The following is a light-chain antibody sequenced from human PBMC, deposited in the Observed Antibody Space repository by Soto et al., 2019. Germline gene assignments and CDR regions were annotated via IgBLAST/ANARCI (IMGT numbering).Light chain of an antibody. Sequence: EIVMTQSPATLSVSPGERATLSCRASQSITRNLAWYQQTPCQAPRLLIYGASTRATGIPARFSGSGSGTEFPLTISRLPSEDFAVYYCQQYNDWWTFGQGTKVDI. CDR3: QQYNDWWT. J-gene: IGKJ1*01. V-gene: IGKV3-15*01. CDR1: QSITRN. CDR2: GAS.